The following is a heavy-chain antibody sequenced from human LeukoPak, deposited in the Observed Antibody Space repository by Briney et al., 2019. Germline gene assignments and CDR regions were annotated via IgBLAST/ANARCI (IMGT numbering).Heavy chain of an antibody. D-gene: IGHD3-10*01. CDR3: ARDRLWAFDV. J-gene: IGHJ3*01. Sequence: GGSLRLSCAASGFTFSSYSLNWVRQAPGKGLEWVSYIPLGSSNIHYADSVKGRFTISRDNAKNSLYLQMNSLRAEDTAVYYCARDRLWAFDVWGQGTMVTVSS. CDR2: IPLGSSNI. V-gene: IGHV3-48*01. CDR1: GFTFSSYS.